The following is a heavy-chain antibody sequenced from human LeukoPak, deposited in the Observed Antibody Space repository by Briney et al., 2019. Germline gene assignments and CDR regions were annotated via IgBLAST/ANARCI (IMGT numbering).Heavy chain of an antibody. V-gene: IGHV3-9*01. CDR3: AKSVYSSGWYYFDY. Sequence: PGGSLRLSCAASGFTFDDYAMHWVRQAPGKGLEWVSGISWNSGSIGYADSVKGRFTISRDNAKNSLYLQMNSLRAEDTALYYCAKSVYSSGWYYFDYWGQGTLVTVSS. D-gene: IGHD6-19*01. CDR1: GFTFDDYA. CDR2: ISWNSGSI. J-gene: IGHJ4*02.